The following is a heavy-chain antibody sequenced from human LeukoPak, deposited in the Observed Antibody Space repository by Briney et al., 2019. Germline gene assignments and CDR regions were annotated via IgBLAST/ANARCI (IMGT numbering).Heavy chain of an antibody. J-gene: IGHJ4*02. CDR3: AKDQDTAMGLAFDY. D-gene: IGHD5-18*01. V-gene: IGHV3-9*01. CDR2: ISWNSGSI. CDR1: GFTFDDYA. Sequence: GGSLRLSCAASGFTFDDYAMHWVRQAPGKGLEWVSGISWNSGSIGYADSVKGRFTISRDNAKNSLYLQMNSLRAEDTALYYCAKDQDTAMGLAFDYWGQGTLVTVSS.